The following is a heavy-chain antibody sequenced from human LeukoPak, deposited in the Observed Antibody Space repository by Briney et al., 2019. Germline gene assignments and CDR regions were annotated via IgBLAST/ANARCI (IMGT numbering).Heavy chain of an antibody. J-gene: IGHJ4*02. CDR3: ARNSVAGTGNY. Sequence: GGSLRLSCAASGFAVSTNYMSWVRQAPGKGLEWVSVFYSGGDRYYADSVKGRFTISRDNSKNTVYLQMNSLRPEDTAVYYCARNSVAGTGNYWGQGTLVTVSS. V-gene: IGHV3-53*01. CDR2: FYSGGDR. CDR1: GFAVSTNY. D-gene: IGHD6-19*01.